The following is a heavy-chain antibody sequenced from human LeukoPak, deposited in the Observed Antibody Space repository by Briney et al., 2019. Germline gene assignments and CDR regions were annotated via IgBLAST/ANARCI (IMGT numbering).Heavy chain of an antibody. CDR2: ISAYNGNT. Sequence: GVSVKVSCRASGYTFTSYGISWVRQAPGQGLEWMGWISAYNGNTNYAQKLQGRVTMTTDTSTSTAYMELRSLRSDDTAVYYCARRTAKGDSSGYYYSLDYFDYWGQGTLVTVSS. CDR3: ARRTAKGDSSGYYYSLDYFDY. J-gene: IGHJ4*02. D-gene: IGHD3-22*01. V-gene: IGHV1-18*01. CDR1: GYTFTSYG.